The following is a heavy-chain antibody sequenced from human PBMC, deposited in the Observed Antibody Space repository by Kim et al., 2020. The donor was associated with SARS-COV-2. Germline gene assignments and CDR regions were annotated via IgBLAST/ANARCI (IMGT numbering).Heavy chain of an antibody. CDR1: GGSISSSSYY. V-gene: IGHV4-39*01. Sequence: SETLSLTCTVSGGSISSSSYYWGWIRQPPGKGLEWIGSIYYSGSTYYNPSLKSRVTISVDTSKNQFSLKLSSVTAADTAVYYCARSWGEQQLDFDYWGQGTLVTVSS. CDR3: ARSWGEQQLDFDY. CDR2: IYYSGST. J-gene: IGHJ4*02. D-gene: IGHD6-13*01.